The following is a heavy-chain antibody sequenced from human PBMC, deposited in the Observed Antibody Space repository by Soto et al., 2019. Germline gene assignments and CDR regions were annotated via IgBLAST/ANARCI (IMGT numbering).Heavy chain of an antibody. CDR2: IYYSGST. V-gene: IGHV4-59*01. CDR1: GGSISSYY. Sequence: SETLSLTCTVSGGSISSYYWSWIRQPPGKGLEWIGYIYYSGSTNYNPSLKSRVTISVDTSKNQFSLKLSSVTAADTAVYYCARISGNDYSNYGLDYWGQGTLVTVSS. D-gene: IGHD4-4*01. CDR3: ARISGNDYSNYGLDY. J-gene: IGHJ4*02.